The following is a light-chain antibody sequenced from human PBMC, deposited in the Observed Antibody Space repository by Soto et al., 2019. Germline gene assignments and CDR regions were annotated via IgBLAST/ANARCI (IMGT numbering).Light chain of an antibody. V-gene: IGLV1-44*01. CDR3: AASDDSLNGHVV. Sequence: QSVLTQPPSASGTPGQRVTISCSGSSSNIGSNTVNWYQQLPGTAPKLLIYNDNQRPSGVPDRFSGSKSGTSASRAISGLQSEDEADYYCAASDDSLNGHVVFGGGTKLTVL. CDR1: SSNIGSNT. J-gene: IGLJ2*01. CDR2: NDN.